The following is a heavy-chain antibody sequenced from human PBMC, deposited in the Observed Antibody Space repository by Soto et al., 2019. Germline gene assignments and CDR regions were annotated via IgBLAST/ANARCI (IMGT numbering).Heavy chain of an antibody. Sequence: QSGGSLRLSCAASGFTFSSYGMHWVRQAPGKGLEWVAVIWYDGSNKYYADSVKGRFTISRDNSKNTLYLQMNSLRAEDTAVYYCARAALSNYDFWRGMYYYYGMDVWGQGTTVTVSS. CDR2: IWYDGSNK. J-gene: IGHJ6*02. D-gene: IGHD3-3*01. CDR3: ARAALSNYDFWRGMYYYYGMDV. CDR1: GFTFSSYG. V-gene: IGHV3-33*01.